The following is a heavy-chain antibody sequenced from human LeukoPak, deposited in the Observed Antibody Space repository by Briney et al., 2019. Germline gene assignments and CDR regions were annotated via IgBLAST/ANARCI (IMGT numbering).Heavy chain of an antibody. Sequence: SQTLSLTCSVSGGSISSGGFYWSWIRQHPGQGLEYIGYIYYTGNTYYNPSLKSRVTISLDTSKNQFSLKLNSVTAADTAVYYCAKSRGSSGFSWGQGTLVTVSS. V-gene: IGHV4-31*03. CDR3: AKSRGSSGFS. J-gene: IGHJ5*02. CDR1: GGSISSGGFY. D-gene: IGHD3-22*01. CDR2: IYYTGNT.